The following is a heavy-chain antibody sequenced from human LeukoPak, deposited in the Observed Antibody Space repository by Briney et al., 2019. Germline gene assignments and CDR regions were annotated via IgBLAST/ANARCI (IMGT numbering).Heavy chain of an antibody. CDR2: ISSSGST. V-gene: IGHV4-61*02. D-gene: IGHD3-22*01. Sequence: PSETLSLTCTVSGDSISSGDYYWSWIRRPAGKRLEWIGRISSSGSTNYNPSLKSRVTISVDTSKNQFSLKLSSVTAADTAVYFCARGPYSYDSSGAFDIWGQGTMVTVSS. CDR1: GDSISSGDYY. CDR3: ARGPYSYDSSGAFDI. J-gene: IGHJ3*02.